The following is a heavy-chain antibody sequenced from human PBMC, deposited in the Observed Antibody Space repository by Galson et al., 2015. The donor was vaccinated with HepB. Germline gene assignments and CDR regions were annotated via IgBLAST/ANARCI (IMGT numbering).Heavy chain of an antibody. Sequence: SVKVSCKASGGTFSSYAISWVRQAPGQGLEWMGGIIPIFGTANYAQKFQGRVTITADESTSTAYMELSSLRSEDTAVYYCAKVGGDDYGGKGGFDYWGQGTLVTVSS. CDR3: AKVGGDDYGGKGGFDY. J-gene: IGHJ4*02. V-gene: IGHV1-69*13. D-gene: IGHD4-23*01. CDR1: GGTFSSYA. CDR2: IIPIFGTA.